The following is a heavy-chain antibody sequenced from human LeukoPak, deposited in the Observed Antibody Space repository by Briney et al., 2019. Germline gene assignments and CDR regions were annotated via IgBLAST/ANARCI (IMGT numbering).Heavy chain of an antibody. J-gene: IGHJ6*02. V-gene: IGHV3-11*01. CDR1: GSTLSDFY. CDR3: ARDRCTGAACSGYYHGMDV. Sequence: PGGSLRLSCAASGSTLSDFYMSWIRQAPGKGLEWLSYIGGSGTDIKYADSVKGRFTISRDNAKKSLYLQMTSLRVEDAAVYYCARDRCTGAACSGYYHGMDVWGQGTTVTVSS. D-gene: IGHD2-8*02. CDR2: IGGSGTDI.